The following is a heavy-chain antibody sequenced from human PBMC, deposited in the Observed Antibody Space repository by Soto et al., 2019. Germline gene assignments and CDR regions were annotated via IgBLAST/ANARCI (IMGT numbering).Heavy chain of an antibody. J-gene: IGHJ5*02. CDR2: IYYSGST. CDR3: ARDRDHYYGSGGWFDP. Sequence: SETLSLTCTVSGGSISSYYWSWIRQPPGKGLEWIGYIYYSGSTNYNPSLKSRVTISVDTSKNQFSLKLSSVTAADTAVYYCARDRDHYYGSGGWFDPWGQGTLVTVSS. CDR1: GGSISSYY. V-gene: IGHV4-59*12. D-gene: IGHD3-10*01.